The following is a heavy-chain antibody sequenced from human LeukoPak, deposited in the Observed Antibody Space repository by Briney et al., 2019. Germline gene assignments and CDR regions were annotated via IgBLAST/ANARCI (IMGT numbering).Heavy chain of an antibody. Sequence: PSQTLSLTCTVSGGSISSGSYYWSWIRQPAGKGLEWIGRIYTSGSTNYNPSLKSRVTISVDTSKNQFSLKLSSVTAADTAVYYCARDSQGYYDSSGYYHINYYFDYWGQGTLVTVSP. CDR1: GGSISSGSYY. V-gene: IGHV4-61*02. CDR2: IYTSGST. J-gene: IGHJ4*02. D-gene: IGHD3-22*01. CDR3: ARDSQGYYDSSGYYHINYYFDY.